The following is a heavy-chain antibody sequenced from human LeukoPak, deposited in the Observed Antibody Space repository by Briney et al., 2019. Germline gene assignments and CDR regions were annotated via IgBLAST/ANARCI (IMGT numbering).Heavy chain of an antibody. V-gene: IGHV3-64*01. Sequence: GESLRLSCAASGFTFSSYAMHWVRQAPGKGLEYVSAISSNGGSTYYANSVKGRFTISRDNSKNTLYLQMGSLRAEDMAVYYCARTSGGLAVAATAPYYFDYWGQGTLVTVSS. CDR3: ARTSGGLAVAATAPYYFDY. J-gene: IGHJ4*02. CDR2: ISSNGGST. CDR1: GFTFSSYA. D-gene: IGHD6-19*01.